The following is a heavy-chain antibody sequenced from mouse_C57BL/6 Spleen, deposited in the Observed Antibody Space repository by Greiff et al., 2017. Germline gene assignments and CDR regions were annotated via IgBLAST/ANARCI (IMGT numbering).Heavy chain of an antibody. CDR1: GFTFSSYG. CDR3: ARGYYCSSDEWYFDV. CDR2: ISSGGSYT. V-gene: IGHV5-6*01. D-gene: IGHD1-1*01. Sequence: EVKLMESGGDLVKPGGSLKLSCAASGFTFSSYGMSWVRQTPDKRLEWVATISSGGSYTYYQDSVKGRFTISRDNAKNTLYLQMSSLKAEDTAMYYCARGYYCSSDEWYFDVWGTGTTVTVSS. J-gene: IGHJ1*03.